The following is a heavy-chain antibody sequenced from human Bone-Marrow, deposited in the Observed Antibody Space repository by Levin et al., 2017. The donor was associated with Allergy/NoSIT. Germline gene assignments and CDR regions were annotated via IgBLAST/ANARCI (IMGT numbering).Heavy chain of an antibody. V-gene: IGHV3-30*18. D-gene: IGHD3-10*01. CDR2: IANDGTYK. CDR1: GFPFSIYG. CDR3: AKVVPYGSGTYAHDY. J-gene: IGHJ4*02. Sequence: PGGSLRLSCAASGFPFSIYGMHWLRQAPGKGLEWVAVIANDGTYKHYADSVKGRFTISRDNSKNTLYLQMNSLRPEDTAVYYCAKVVPYGSGTYAHDYWGQGAQVTVSS.